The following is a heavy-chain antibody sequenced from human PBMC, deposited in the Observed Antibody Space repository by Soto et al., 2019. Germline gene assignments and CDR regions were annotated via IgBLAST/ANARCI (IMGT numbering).Heavy chain of an antibody. J-gene: IGHJ4*02. CDR3: ARLGGKVIALGSFFDY. D-gene: IGHD2-15*01. CDR2: VYPGDSGT. Sequence: EVQLVQSGAEFKKSGESLRISCQSSGYNFANYCVAWVRQMPGRGLEWMGIVYPGDSGTKYSPPFQCQVTISDHKSVSSAYLQWSSLKASDTAMYYCARLGGKVIALGSFFDYWGQGTLVTVSS. V-gene: IGHV5-51*01. CDR1: GYNFANYC.